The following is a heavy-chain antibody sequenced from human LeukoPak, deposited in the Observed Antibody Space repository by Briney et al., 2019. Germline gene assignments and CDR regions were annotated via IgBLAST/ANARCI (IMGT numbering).Heavy chain of an antibody. V-gene: IGHV3-21*06. CDR1: GCTFSSYG. CDR3: ARRGYYDSSGYDY. D-gene: IGHD3-22*01. CDR2: ISGSSTYI. Sequence: GGSLRLSCAASGCTFSSYGMHWVRQAPGKGLEWVSSISGSSTYIYYADSVKGRFTISRDNAKNSVFLQINNLRAEDTAIYYCARRGYYDSSGYDYWGQGTLVTVSS. J-gene: IGHJ4*02.